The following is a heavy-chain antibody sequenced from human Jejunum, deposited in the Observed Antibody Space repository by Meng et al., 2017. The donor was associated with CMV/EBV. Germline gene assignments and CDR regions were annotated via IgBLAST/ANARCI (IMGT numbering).Heavy chain of an antibody. D-gene: IGHD2-8*01. CDR3: ARAPSGVINYYHLDY. Sequence: SGYKCTDFWIAWVRQVPGKGLEWVGIIYPGDSDTRYSPSFRGHVSISVDNSFSIAFLQWSSLEASDTAMYYCARAPSGVINYYHLDYWGQGSLVTVSS. J-gene: IGHJ4*02. V-gene: IGHV5-51*01. CDR1: GYKCTDFW. CDR2: IYPGDSDT.